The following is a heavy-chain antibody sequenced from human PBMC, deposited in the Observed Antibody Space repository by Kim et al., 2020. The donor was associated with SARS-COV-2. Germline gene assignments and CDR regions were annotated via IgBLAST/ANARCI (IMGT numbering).Heavy chain of an antibody. Sequence: NPPLKSRVTRSVDTSKNQFSLKLSSVTAADTAVYYCATSGYSYGINWFDPWGQGTLVTVSS. D-gene: IGHD5-18*01. CDR3: ATSGYSYGINWFDP. J-gene: IGHJ5*02. V-gene: IGHV4-4*07.